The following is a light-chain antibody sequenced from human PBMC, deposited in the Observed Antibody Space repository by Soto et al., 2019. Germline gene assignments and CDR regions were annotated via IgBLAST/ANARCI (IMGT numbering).Light chain of an antibody. Sequence: EIVLTQSPATLSLSPGERATLSCRASQSVSSYLAWYQQKPGQAPRLLIYDASTRATGIPARFSGSGSGTDFTLTSSILEPEDVAVYYCQHRSNWPLTFGGGTKVEIK. CDR3: QHRSNWPLT. V-gene: IGKV3-11*01. CDR1: QSVSSY. J-gene: IGKJ4*01. CDR2: DAS.